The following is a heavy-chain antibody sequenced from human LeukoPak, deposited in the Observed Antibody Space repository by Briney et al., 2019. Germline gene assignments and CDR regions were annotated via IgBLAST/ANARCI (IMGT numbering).Heavy chain of an antibody. J-gene: IGHJ3*02. CDR1: GGSISSSNW. D-gene: IGHD3-22*01. CDR2: IYHSGST. V-gene: IGHV4-4*02. Sequence: SGTLSLNCAVSGGSISSSNWWSWVRQPPGKGLGWVGGIYHSGSTNYNPSLKSRVTISVDKSKNQFSLKLSSVTAADTAVYYCARITTYYYDSSGYYYKAFDIWGQGTMVTVSS. CDR3: ARITTYYYDSSGYYYKAFDI.